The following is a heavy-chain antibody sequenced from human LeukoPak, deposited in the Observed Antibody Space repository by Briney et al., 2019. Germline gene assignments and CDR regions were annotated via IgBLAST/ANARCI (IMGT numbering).Heavy chain of an antibody. J-gene: IGHJ5*02. CDR3: ARRDDFWSGYPSTLNWFDP. CDR1: GGSFSGYY. D-gene: IGHD3-3*01. CDR2: INHSGST. V-gene: IGHV4-34*01. Sequence: PSETLSLTCAVYGGSFSGYYWSWIRQPPGKGLEWIGEINHSGSTSYNPSLKSRVTISVDTSKNQFSLKLSSVTAADTAVYYCARRDDFWSGYPSTLNWFDPWGQGTLVTVSS.